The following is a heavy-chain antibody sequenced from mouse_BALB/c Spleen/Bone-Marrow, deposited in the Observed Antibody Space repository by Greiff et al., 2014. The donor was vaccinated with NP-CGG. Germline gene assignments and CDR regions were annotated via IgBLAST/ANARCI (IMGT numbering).Heavy chain of an antibody. CDR2: IYPYNGGT. CDR3: ARLDGYYVAMDY. D-gene: IGHD2-3*01. CDR1: GYTFTDHN. Sequence: EVKVEESGPELVKPGASVKISCKASGYTFTDHNMHWVKQSHGKSLEWIGYIYPYNGGTGFNQKFKSKATLTVDNSSSTAYMELRSLTSEDSAVYYCARLDGYYVAMDYWGQGTSVTVSS. V-gene: IGHV1S29*02. J-gene: IGHJ4*01.